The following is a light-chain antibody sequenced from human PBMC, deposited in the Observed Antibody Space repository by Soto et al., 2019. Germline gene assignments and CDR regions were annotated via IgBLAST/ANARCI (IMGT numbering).Light chain of an antibody. CDR3: QQYYSPPYT. CDR2: WAS. Sequence: DIVMTQSPDSLAVSLGERATINCKSSQSVLYSSNNKNYLAWYQQKPGQPPKLLIYWASIRESGVPDRFSGSWSVTDFTLTISSLQAEDVAVYYCQQYYSPPYTFGQGTKLEIK. J-gene: IGKJ2*01. V-gene: IGKV4-1*01. CDR1: QSVLYSSNNKNY.